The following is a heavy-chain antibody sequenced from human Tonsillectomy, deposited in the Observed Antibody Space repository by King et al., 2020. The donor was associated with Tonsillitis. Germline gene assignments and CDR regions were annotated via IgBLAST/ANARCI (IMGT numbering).Heavy chain of an antibody. D-gene: IGHD3-16*01. V-gene: IGHV3-48*01. CDR3: SRSGGEGLFDY. J-gene: IGHJ4*02. CDR2: IRSRRSYI. CDR1: GFTFSSYS. Sequence: VQLVESGGGLVQPGGSLRRSCAASGFTFSSYSMNWVRQAPGKGLEWVSYIRSRRSYIYIADSVKGRFTISRDNANNSLYLQMNSLIAEDTAVYYCSRSGGEGLFDYWGQGTLVTVSS.